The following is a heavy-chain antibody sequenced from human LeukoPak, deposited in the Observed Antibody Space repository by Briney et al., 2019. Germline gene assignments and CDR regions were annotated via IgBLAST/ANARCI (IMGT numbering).Heavy chain of an antibody. CDR3: ARATSGYYFDF. D-gene: IGHD3-22*01. J-gene: IGHJ4*02. CDR1: GGSLGSYY. Sequence: SETLSLTCTVSGGSLGSYYWNWLRQPPGKGLEWIGYASYSGSTNYNPSLKSRVTMSVDKSKNQFSLKLSSVTAADTAVYFCARATSGYYFDFWDQGTLVTVSS. CDR2: ASYSGST. V-gene: IGHV4-59*01.